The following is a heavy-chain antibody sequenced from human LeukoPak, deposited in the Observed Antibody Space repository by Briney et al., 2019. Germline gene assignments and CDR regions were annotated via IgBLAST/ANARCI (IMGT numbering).Heavy chain of an antibody. CDR2: IIPIFGIA. Sequence: ASVKVSCKAAGGTFSSYAISWVRQAPGQGLEWMGRIIPIFGIANYAQKFQGRVTITADKSTSTAYMELSSLRSEGTAVYYCARDQRSFGYSGYDPALDYWGQGTLVTVSS. J-gene: IGHJ4*02. CDR3: ARDQRSFGYSGYDPALDY. CDR1: GGTFSSYA. D-gene: IGHD5-12*01. V-gene: IGHV1-69*04.